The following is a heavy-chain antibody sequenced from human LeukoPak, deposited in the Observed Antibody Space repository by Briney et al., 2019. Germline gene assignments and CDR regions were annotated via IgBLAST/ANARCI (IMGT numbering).Heavy chain of an antibody. Sequence: GGSLRLSCAASAFSFSNYNMNWVRQAPGKGLEWVSAISGSGGSTYYADSVKGRFTISRDNSKNTLYLQMNSLRAEDTAVYYCAKSSSVYVGATSYYYMDVWGKGTTVTISS. V-gene: IGHV3-23*01. CDR3: AKSSSVYVGATSYYYMDV. CDR1: AFSFSNYN. CDR2: ISGSGGST. J-gene: IGHJ6*03. D-gene: IGHD1-26*01.